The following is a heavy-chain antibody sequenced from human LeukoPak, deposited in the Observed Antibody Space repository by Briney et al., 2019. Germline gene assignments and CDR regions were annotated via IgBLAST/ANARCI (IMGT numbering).Heavy chain of an antibody. CDR1: GGTFSSYA. Sequence: SVKVSCKASGGTFSSYAISWVRQAPGQGLEWMGGIIPVFGTANYAQKFQGRVTITADESTSTAYMELSSLRSEDTAVYYCARGAATYYYDSSGYYSWFDPWGQGTLVTVSS. CDR3: ARGAATYYYDSSGYYSWFDP. D-gene: IGHD3-22*01. J-gene: IGHJ5*02. CDR2: IIPVFGTA. V-gene: IGHV1-69*13.